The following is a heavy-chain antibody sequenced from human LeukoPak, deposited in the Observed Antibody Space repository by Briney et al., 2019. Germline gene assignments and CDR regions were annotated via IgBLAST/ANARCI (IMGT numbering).Heavy chain of an antibody. J-gene: IGHJ5*02. CDR2: IYHSGST. V-gene: IGHV4-59*08. CDR1: GGSISSYY. Sequence: SETLSLTCTVSGGSISSYYWSWIRQPPGKGLEWIGYIYHSGSTNYNPSLESRVTISVDTSKNQFSLKLSSVTAADTAVYYCARLVRRYQLLTHDNWFDPWGQGTLVTVSS. CDR3: ARLVRRYQLLTHDNWFDP. D-gene: IGHD2-2*01.